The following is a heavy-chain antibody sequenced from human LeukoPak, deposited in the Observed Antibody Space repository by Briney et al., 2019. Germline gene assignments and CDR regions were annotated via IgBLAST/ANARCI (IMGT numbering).Heavy chain of an antibody. J-gene: IGHJ2*01. Sequence: SETLSLTCAVYGGSFSGYYWSWIRQPPGKGLEWIGYIYYSGSTNYNPSLKSRVTISVDTSKNQFSLKLSSVTAADTAVYYCARGYGDYVGVWYFDLWGRGTLVTVSS. CDR2: IYYSGST. D-gene: IGHD4-17*01. CDR1: GGSFSGYY. CDR3: ARGYGDYVGVWYFDL. V-gene: IGHV4-59*01.